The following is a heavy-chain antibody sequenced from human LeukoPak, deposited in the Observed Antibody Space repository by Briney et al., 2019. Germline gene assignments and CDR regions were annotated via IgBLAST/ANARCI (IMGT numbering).Heavy chain of an antibody. CDR1: GGSVSSSSHS. Sequence: PSETLSLTCTVSGGSVSSSSHSWGWIRQPPGKGLEWIGSVYYTGSTNYNPSLKSRVTISVDTSKNLFSLKVSSVTAADTAVYYCARVAWLYNGMDVWGQGTTVTVSS. CDR2: VYYTGST. CDR3: ARVAWLYNGMDV. D-gene: IGHD5-12*01. J-gene: IGHJ6*02. V-gene: IGHV4-39*01.